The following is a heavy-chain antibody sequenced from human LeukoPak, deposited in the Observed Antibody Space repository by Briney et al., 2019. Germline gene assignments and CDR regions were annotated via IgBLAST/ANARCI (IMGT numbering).Heavy chain of an antibody. CDR2: INYSGST. J-gene: IGHJ5*02. CDR3: ARDPIHSDDYNAA. V-gene: IGHV4-59*12. D-gene: IGHD4/OR15-4a*01. CDR1: GPSISSFY. Sequence: PSETLSLTCTVSGPSISSFYWSWIRQSPGKGLEWVGSINYSGSTNYNPSLKSRVTISIDTSKNQVSLKLSSVTAADTAVYYCARDPIHSDDYNAACGQGALVSVSS.